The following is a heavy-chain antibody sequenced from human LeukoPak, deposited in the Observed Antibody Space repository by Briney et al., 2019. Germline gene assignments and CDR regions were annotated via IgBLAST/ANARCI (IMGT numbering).Heavy chain of an antibody. V-gene: IGHV1-8*01. CDR2: MNPNSGNT. D-gene: IGHD3-3*01. CDR1: GYTFTSYD. J-gene: IGHJ5*02. Sequence: ASVKVSCKASGYTFTSYDINWVRQATGQGLEWMGWMNPNSGNTGYAQKFQGRVTITRNTSISTAYMELSSLRSEDTAVYYCARGNDFWYARRGGWFDPWGQGTPVTVSS. CDR3: ARGNDFWYARRGGWFDP.